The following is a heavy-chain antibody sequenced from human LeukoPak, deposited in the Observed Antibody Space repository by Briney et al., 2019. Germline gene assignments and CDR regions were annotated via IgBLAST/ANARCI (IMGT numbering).Heavy chain of an antibody. Sequence: KTSETLSLTCAVYGGSFSGYYWSWIRRPPGKGLEWIGEINHSGSTNYNPSLKSRVTISVDTSKNQFSLKLSSVTAADTAVYYCARGPREDIVVVPAAIPYYFDYWGQGTLVTVSS. CDR3: ARGPREDIVVVPAAIPYYFDY. CDR2: INHSGST. CDR1: GGSFSGYY. J-gene: IGHJ4*02. D-gene: IGHD2-2*01. V-gene: IGHV4-34*01.